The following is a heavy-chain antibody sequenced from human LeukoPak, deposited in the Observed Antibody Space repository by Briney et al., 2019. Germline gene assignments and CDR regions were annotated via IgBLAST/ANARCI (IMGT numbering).Heavy chain of an antibody. CDR3: ARDPNFGYGDYHWFDP. Sequence: SQTLSLTCAISGDSVSSNSAAWNWIRQSPSRGLEWPGRTYYRSKWYNDYAVSVKSRITINPDTSKNQFSLQLNSVTPEDTAVYYCARDPNFGYGDYHWFDPWGQGTLVTVSS. CDR1: GDSVSSNSAA. CDR2: TYYRSKWYN. D-gene: IGHD4-17*01. V-gene: IGHV6-1*01. J-gene: IGHJ5*02.